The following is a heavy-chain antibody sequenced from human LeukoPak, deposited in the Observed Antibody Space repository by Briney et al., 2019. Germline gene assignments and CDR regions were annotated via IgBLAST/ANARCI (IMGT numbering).Heavy chain of an antibody. D-gene: IGHD6-19*01. Sequence: PGGSLRLFCAASGFTFSSYAMRWVRQAPGKGLEWVSAISGSGGSTYYADSVKGRFTISRDNSKNTLYLQMNSLRAEDTAVYYCATSGWYGYYWGQGTLVTVSS. CDR3: ATSGWYGYY. J-gene: IGHJ4*02. V-gene: IGHV3-23*01. CDR2: ISGSGGST. CDR1: GFTFSSYA.